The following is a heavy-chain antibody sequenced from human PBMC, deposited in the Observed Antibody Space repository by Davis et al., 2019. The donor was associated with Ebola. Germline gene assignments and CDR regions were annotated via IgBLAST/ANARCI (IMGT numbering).Heavy chain of an antibody. CDR2: INHSGST. V-gene: IGHV4-34*01. J-gene: IGHJ5*02. CDR3: ARANWNDWFDP. D-gene: IGHD1-1*01. Sequence: MPSETLSLTCAVYGGSFSGYYWSWVRQPPGKGLEWIGEINHSGSTNYNPSLKSRVTISEDSSKNQFSLKLSSVTAADTAVYYCARANWNDWFDPWGQGTLVTVSS. CDR1: GGSFSGYY.